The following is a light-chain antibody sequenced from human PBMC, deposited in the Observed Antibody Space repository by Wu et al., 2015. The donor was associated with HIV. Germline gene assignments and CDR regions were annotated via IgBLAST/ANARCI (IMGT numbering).Light chain of an antibody. V-gene: IGKV3-20*01. J-gene: IGKJ5*01. CDR2: NSS. CDR1: QSVGSIY. CDR3: QLYGRSPIT. Sequence: EIVLTQSPATLSLSPGDRATLACRASQSVGSIYLAWYQQKPGQAPRLLIYNSSSRATGIPDRFSGSGSGTEFTLTISRLEPDDFAVYFCQLYGRSPITFGQGTRLEIK.